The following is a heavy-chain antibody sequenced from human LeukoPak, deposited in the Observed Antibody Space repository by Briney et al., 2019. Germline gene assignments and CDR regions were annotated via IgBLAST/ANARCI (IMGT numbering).Heavy chain of an antibody. CDR2: MNPNSGNT. CDR3: GGPRRGYAILDY. J-gene: IGHJ4*02. V-gene: IGHV1-8*01. CDR1: GYTFTSYD. Sequence: ASVKVSCKASGYTFTSYDINWVRQATGQGLEWMGWMNPNSGNTGYAQKFQGRVTMTRNTSISTAYMELSSLRSEDTAVYYCGGPRRGYAILDYWGQGTLVTVSS. D-gene: IGHD2-8*01.